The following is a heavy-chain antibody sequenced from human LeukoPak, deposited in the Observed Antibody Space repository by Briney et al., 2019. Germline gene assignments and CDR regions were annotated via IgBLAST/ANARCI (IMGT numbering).Heavy chain of an antibody. Sequence: SETLSLTCAVFGESFSGYYWSWIRQPPGKGLQWIGEINHSGSTNYNPSLKSRVIISVDTSKNQFSLKLTSVTAADTAVYYCARLRHYGSGSYPMTGNWFDPWGQGTLVSVSS. J-gene: IGHJ5*02. CDR3: ARLRHYGSGSYPMTGNWFDP. CDR1: GESFSGYY. D-gene: IGHD3-10*01. V-gene: IGHV4-34*01. CDR2: INHSGST.